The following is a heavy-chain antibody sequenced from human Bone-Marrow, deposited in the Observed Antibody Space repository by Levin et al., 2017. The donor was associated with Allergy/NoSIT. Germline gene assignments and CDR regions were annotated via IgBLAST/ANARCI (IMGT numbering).Heavy chain of an antibody. CDR3: ARALSSSPYYFDY. CDR2: INHSGST. CDR1: GGSFSGYY. D-gene: IGHD6-6*01. Sequence: KSSETLSLTCAVYGGSFSGYYWSWIRQPPGKGLEWIGEINHSGSTNYNPSLKSRVTISVDTSKNQFSLKLSSVTAADTAVYYCARALSSSPYYFDYWGQGTLVTVSS. V-gene: IGHV4-34*01. J-gene: IGHJ4*02.